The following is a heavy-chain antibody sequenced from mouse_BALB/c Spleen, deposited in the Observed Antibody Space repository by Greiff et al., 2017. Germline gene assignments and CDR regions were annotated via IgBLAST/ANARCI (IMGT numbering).Heavy chain of an antibody. CDR3: ARELLRTGAMDY. CDR2: ISSGGST. J-gene: IGHJ4*01. CDR1: GFTFSSYA. D-gene: IGHD1-1*01. V-gene: IGHV5-6-5*01. Sequence: EVKLQESGGGLVQPGGSRKLSCAASGFTFSSYAMSWVRQTPEKRLEWVASISSGGSTYYPDSVKGRFTISRDNARNILYLQMSSLRSEDTAMYYCARELLRTGAMDYWGQGTSVTVSS.